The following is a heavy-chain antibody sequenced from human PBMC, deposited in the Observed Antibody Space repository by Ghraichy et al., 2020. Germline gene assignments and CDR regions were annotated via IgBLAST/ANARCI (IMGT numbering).Heavy chain of an antibody. J-gene: IGHJ4*02. D-gene: IGHD3-9*01. CDR2: IYYSGGT. CDR3: ARYALTGYSYYYDY. V-gene: IGHV4-59*01. CDR1: GGSISSYY. Sequence: SETLSLTCTVSGGSISSYYWSWIRQPPGKGLEWIGYIYYSGGTNYNPSLKSRLTISVDTSKNHFSLKLSSVTAADTAVYYCARYALTGYSYYYDYSGQGILVTVSS.